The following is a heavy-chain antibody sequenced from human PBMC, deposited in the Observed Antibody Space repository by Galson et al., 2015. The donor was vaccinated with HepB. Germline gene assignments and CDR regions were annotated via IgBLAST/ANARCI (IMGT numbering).Heavy chain of an antibody. CDR2: IIPILGIA. V-gene: IGHV1-69*04. J-gene: IGHJ6*02. D-gene: IGHD6-19*01. CDR3: ARVKELMGAVAGGGYYYYGMDV. Sequence: SVKVSCKASGGTFSSYAISWVRQAPGQGLERMGRIIPILGIANYAQKFQGRVTITADKSTSTAYMELSSLRSEDTAVYCCARVKELMGAVAGGGYYYYGMDVWGQGTTVTVSS. CDR1: GGTFSSYA.